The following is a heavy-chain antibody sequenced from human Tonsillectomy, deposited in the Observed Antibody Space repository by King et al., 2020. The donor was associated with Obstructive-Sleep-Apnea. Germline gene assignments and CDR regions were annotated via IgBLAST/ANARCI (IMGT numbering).Heavy chain of an antibody. Sequence: VQLQQWGAGLLKPSETLSLTCAVYGGSFSGYYWNWIRQPPGKGLEWIGEINHSGRTNYNPSLKSRVTISGDTSKNQFSLKLSSVTAADTAVYYCATTIAVVVAATYYFDFWGQGTLVTVSS. CDR3: ATTIAVVVAATYYFDF. CDR1: GGSFSGYY. V-gene: IGHV4-34*01. J-gene: IGHJ4*02. CDR2: INHSGRT. D-gene: IGHD2-15*01.